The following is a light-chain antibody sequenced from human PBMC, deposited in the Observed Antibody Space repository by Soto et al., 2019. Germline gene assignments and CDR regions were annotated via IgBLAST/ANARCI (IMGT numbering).Light chain of an antibody. J-gene: IGLJ2*01. CDR2: VNN. V-gene: IGLV1-40*01. CDR1: SSNIGAGYD. Sequence: QPVLTQPPSVSGAPGQRVTISCTGSSSNIGAGYDVHWYQQLPGTAPKLLIYVNNNRPSGVPDRFSGSRSGTSASLAITGLHAEDEADYFCQSYDSSLSGCVVFGGGTKVTVL. CDR3: QSYDSSLSGCVV.